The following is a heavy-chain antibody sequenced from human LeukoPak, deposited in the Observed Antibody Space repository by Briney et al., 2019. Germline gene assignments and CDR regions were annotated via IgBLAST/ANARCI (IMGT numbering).Heavy chain of an antibody. CDR2: INPNGGST. Sequence: GTSVKVSCKASGYTFTSYYMHWVRQAPGQGLEWMGIINPNGGSTSYAQKFQGRVTMTRDTSTSTVYMELSSLRSEDTAVYYCARPGDSGALDYWGQGTLVTVSS. V-gene: IGHV1-46*01. CDR3: ARPGDSGALDY. CDR1: GYTFTSYY. J-gene: IGHJ4*02. D-gene: IGHD1-26*01.